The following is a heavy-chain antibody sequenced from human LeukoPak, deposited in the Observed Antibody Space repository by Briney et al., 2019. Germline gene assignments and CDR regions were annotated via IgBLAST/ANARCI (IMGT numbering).Heavy chain of an antibody. CDR3: ARGSSGYYYETLNDAFDI. V-gene: IGHV1-69*05. CDR2: IIPIFGTA. D-gene: IGHD3-22*01. Sequence: SVKVSCKASGGTFSSYAISWVRQAPGQGLEWMGGIIPIFGTANYAQKFQGRVTITTDESTSTAYMELGSLRSEDTAVYYCARGSSGYYYETLNDAFDIWGQGTMVTVSS. J-gene: IGHJ3*02. CDR1: GGTFSSYA.